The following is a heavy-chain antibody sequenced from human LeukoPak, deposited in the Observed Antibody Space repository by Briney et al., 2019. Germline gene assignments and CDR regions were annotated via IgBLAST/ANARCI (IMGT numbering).Heavy chain of an antibody. CDR1: GDSISSYY. V-gene: IGHV4-59*12. J-gene: IGHJ4*02. CDR3: AGKAVAGPYFDY. CDR2: IYHSGST. D-gene: IGHD6-19*01. Sequence: SETLSLTCTVSGDSISSYYWSWIRQPPGKGLEWIGSIYHSGSTNYNPSLKSRVTISVDTSKNQFSLKLSSVTAADTAVYYCAGKAVAGPYFDYWGQGTLVTVSS.